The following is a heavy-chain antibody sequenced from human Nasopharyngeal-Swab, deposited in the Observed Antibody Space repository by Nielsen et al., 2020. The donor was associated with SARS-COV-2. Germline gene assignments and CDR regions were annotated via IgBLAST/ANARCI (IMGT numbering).Heavy chain of an antibody. CDR3: AREGVGGFDV. CDR1: GFRISGYW. J-gene: IGHJ3*01. D-gene: IGHD2-15*01. Sequence: GESMKISCAASGFRISGYWLSWVRQAPGKGLEWVANIRQDGGEKSYGDSVKGRFTISRDNAKNSVSLQMNSLRAEDTAVYYCAREGVGGFDVWGQGTMVTVSS. CDR2: IRQDGGEK. V-gene: IGHV3-7*04.